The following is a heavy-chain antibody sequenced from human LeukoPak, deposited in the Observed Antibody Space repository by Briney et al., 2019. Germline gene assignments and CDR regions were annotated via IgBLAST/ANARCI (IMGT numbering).Heavy chain of an antibody. Sequence: ASVKVSCKATGYTFTGYYMHWVRQAPGQGLEWMGWINPNSGGTNYAQKFQGRVTMTRDTPISTAYMELSRLRSDDTAVYYCARGRTYAGIVVPPAYWGQGTLVTVSS. CDR3: ARGRTYAGIVVPPAY. CDR1: GYTFTGYY. D-gene: IGHD3-22*01. J-gene: IGHJ4*02. V-gene: IGHV1-2*02. CDR2: INPNSGGT.